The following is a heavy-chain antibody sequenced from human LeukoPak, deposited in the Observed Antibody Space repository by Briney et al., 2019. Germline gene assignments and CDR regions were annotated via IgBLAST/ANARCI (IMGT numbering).Heavy chain of an antibody. J-gene: IGHJ4*02. CDR1: GFTVSSNY. CDR2: ISGSGGST. CDR3: AKIEYYYDSSGAGY. D-gene: IGHD3-22*01. Sequence: GGSLRLSCAASGFTVSSNYMSWVRQAPGKGLEWVSAISGSGGSTYYADSVKGRFTISRDNSKNTLYLQMNSLRAEDTAVYYCAKIEYYYDSSGAGYWGQGTLVTVSS. V-gene: IGHV3-23*01.